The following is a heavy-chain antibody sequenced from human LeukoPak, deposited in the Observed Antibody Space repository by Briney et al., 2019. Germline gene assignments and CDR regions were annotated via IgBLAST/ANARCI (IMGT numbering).Heavy chain of an antibody. CDR2: ISSSSSTI. D-gene: IGHD6-13*01. J-gene: IGHJ3*02. V-gene: IGHV3-48*04. CDR3: ARVPGYSSSWYDAFDI. Sequence: GGSLRLSCAASGFTFGSYSMNWVRQAPGKGLEWVSYISSSSSTIYYADSVKGRFTISRDNAKNSLYLQMNSLRAEDTAVYYCARVPGYSSSWYDAFDIWGQGTMVTVSS. CDR1: GFTFGSYS.